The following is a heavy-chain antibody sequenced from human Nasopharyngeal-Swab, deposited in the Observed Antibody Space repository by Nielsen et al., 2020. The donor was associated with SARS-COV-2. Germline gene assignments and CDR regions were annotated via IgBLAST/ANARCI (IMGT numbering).Heavy chain of an antibody. V-gene: IGHV2-5*02. CDR3: AHRLVGATNNWFDP. CDR2: IYWDDDK. CDR1: GFSLSTSGVG. J-gene: IGHJ5*02. D-gene: IGHD1-26*01. Sequence: GHTLVKRIQTLTLTCTFSGFSLSTSGVGVGWIRQPPGKALEWLALIYWDDDKRYSPSLKSRLTITKDTSKNQVVLTMTNMDPVDTATYYCAHRLVGATNNWFDPWGQGTLVTVSS.